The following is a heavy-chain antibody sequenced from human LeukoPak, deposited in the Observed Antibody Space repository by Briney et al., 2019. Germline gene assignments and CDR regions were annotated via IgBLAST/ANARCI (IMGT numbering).Heavy chain of an antibody. V-gene: IGHV4-59*01. J-gene: IGHJ4*02. CDR1: GGSISSYY. CDR3: ARAPYYDSNQYFDY. CDR2: IYYSGST. Sequence: PSETLSLTCTVSGGSISSYYWSWIRQPPGKGLEWIGYIYYSGSTNYNPSLKSRVTISVDTSKNQFSLKLSSVTAADTAVYYCARAPYYDSNQYFDYWGQGTLVTVSS. D-gene: IGHD3-22*01.